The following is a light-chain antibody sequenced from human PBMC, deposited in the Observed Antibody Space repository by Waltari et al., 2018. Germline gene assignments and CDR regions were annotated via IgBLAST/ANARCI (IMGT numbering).Light chain of an antibody. J-gene: IGKJ2*01. CDR3: QQYSSYPHT. V-gene: IGKV1D-16*01. Sequence: DIQLTQSPSSLSASIGDRVTITCRASQGISAWLAGYQQKAGEAPKSLIYAASSWQSGVPSRFSGSGSGTDFTLPISSLQPEEFATYFCQQYSSYPHTFGQGTKLELK. CDR2: AAS. CDR1: QGISAW.